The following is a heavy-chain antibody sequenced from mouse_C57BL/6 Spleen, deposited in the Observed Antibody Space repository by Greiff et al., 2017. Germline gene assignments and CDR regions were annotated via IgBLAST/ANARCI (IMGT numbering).Heavy chain of an antibody. D-gene: IGHD3-2*02. CDR1: GYTFTSYW. Sequence: QVQLKQPGAELVRPGSSVKLSCKASGYTFTSYWMHWVKQRPIQGLEWIGNIDPSDSETHYNQKFKDKATLTVDKSSSTAYMQLSSLTSEDSAFSYCARGGLRLRTFDYWGQGTTLTVSS. CDR3: ARGGLRLRTFDY. CDR2: IDPSDSET. J-gene: IGHJ2*01. V-gene: IGHV1-52*01.